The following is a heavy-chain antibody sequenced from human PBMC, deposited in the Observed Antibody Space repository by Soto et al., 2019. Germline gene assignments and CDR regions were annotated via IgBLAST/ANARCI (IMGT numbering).Heavy chain of an antibody. CDR2: IYYSGST. Sequence: PSETLSLTCTVSGGSISSYYRSWIRQPPGKGLEWIGYIYYSGSTNYNPSLKSRVTISVDTSKNQFSLKLSSVTAADTAVYYCARAIPRIAARLSWFDPWGQGTLVTVSS. CDR3: ARAIPRIAARLSWFDP. CDR1: GGSISSYY. V-gene: IGHV4-59*01. J-gene: IGHJ5*02. D-gene: IGHD6-6*01.